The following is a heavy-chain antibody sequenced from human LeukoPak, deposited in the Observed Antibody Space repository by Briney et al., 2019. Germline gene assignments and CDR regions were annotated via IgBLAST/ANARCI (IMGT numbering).Heavy chain of an antibody. J-gene: IGHJ4*02. V-gene: IGHV3-23*01. CDR2: ISGSGGST. D-gene: IGHD2-2*01. Sequence: GGSLRLSCAVSGFTFSSYAMSWVRQAPGKGLEWVSAISGSGGSTYYADSVKGRFTISRDNSKNTLYLQMNSLRAEDTAVYYCATQIVVVPAAILSWGQGTLVTVSS. CDR1: GFTFSSYA. CDR3: ATQIVVVPAAILS.